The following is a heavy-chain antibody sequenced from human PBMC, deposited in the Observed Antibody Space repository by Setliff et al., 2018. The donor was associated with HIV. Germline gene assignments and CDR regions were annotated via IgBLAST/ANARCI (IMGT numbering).Heavy chain of an antibody. CDR3: TKDFRVTGSPGGVNYFDY. D-gene: IGHD3-16*01. Sequence: QPGGSLRLSCAASGLTFNSYAIHWVRQAPGKGLEWVAVISNDGRIRHFADSVKGRFTISRDNSKSTVYLQMDSLRADDSAVYYCTKDFRVTGSPGGVNYFDYWGQGTLVTVSS. CDR2: ISNDGRIR. V-gene: IGHV3-30*18. J-gene: IGHJ4*02. CDR1: GLTFNSYA.